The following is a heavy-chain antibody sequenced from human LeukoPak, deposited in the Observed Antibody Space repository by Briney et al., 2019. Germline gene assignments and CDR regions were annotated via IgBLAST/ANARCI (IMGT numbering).Heavy chain of an antibody. D-gene: IGHD2-15*01. CDR3: ARVSRYCSGGSCDHDAFDS. Sequence: ASVKVSCKASGYTFTSYDINWVRQATGQGLEWMGWMNPNSGNTGYAQKFQGRVTMTRNTSISTAYMELSSVRYEDTAVYYCARVSRYCSGGSCDHDAFDSWGQGTMVTVSS. CDR1: GYTFTSYD. CDR2: MNPNSGNT. V-gene: IGHV1-8*01. J-gene: IGHJ3*02.